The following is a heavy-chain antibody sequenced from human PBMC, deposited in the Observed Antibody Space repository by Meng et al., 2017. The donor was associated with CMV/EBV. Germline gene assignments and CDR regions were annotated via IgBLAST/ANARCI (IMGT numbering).Heavy chain of an antibody. CDR2: INWDGGST. CDR3: AKGLGGSSSTYYYYGMDV. Sequence: GESLKISCAASGFTFDDYTMHWVHQAPGKGLEWVSLINWDGGSTYYADSVKGRFTISRDNSKNSLYLQMNGLRTEDTALYYCAKGLGGSSSTYYYYGMDVWGQGTTVTVSS. CDR1: GFTFDDYT. J-gene: IGHJ6*02. V-gene: IGHV3-43*01. D-gene: IGHD6-6*01.